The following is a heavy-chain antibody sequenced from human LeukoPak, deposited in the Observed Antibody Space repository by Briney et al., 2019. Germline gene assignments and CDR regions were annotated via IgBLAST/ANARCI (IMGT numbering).Heavy chain of an antibody. Sequence: ASVKVSCKASGYTFTSYGISWVRQAPGQGPEWMGWISAYNGNTNYAQKLQGRVTMTTDTSTSTAYMELRSLRSDDTAVYYCARDQLWSPDLGAFDIWGQGTMVTVSS. D-gene: IGHD2-21*01. CDR2: ISAYNGNT. CDR1: GYTFTSYG. CDR3: ARDQLWSPDLGAFDI. J-gene: IGHJ3*02. V-gene: IGHV1-18*01.